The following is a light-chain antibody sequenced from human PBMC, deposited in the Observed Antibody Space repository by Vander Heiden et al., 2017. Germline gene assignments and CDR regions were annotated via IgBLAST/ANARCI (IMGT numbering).Light chain of an antibody. CDR3: SSYAASYTYV. J-gene: IGLJ1*01. V-gene: IGLV2-11*01. CDR1: SSDVCGYNY. CDR2: DVT. Sequence: QSALTQPRSVSGSPGQSVTISCTGTSSDVCGYNYVSWYQQHPGKAPKLMIYDVTKRPSGVPDRFSASKSGNTASLTISGLQVEDEADYYCSSYAASYTYVFGTGTKVTVL.